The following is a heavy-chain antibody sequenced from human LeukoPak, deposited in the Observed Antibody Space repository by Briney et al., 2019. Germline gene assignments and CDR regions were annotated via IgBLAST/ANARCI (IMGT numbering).Heavy chain of an antibody. CDR1: GFTFSNYC. V-gene: IGHV3-7*01. CDR3: ARDLSGVTGYTYGRGIDY. D-gene: IGHD5-18*01. J-gene: IGHJ4*02. Sequence: GGSLRLSCAASGFTFSNYCMSWVRQAPGKGLEWVVNIKQDGSEKYYVDSVKGRFTISRDNAKTSLYLQMNSLRAEDTAVYYCARDLSGVTGYTYGRGIDYWGQGTLVTVSS. CDR2: IKQDGSEK.